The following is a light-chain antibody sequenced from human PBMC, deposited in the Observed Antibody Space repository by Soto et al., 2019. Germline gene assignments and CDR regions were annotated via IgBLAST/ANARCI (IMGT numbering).Light chain of an antibody. V-gene: IGLV2-8*01. J-gene: IGLJ2*01. CDR2: KVT. Sequence: QYALTQPPSASGSPGQSVTISCTGTGSDVGAYNYVSWYQQHPGKAPKLMIYKVTKRPSGVPDRFSGSRSGNTASLTVSGLQGEDEADYYCSSYAGSDVVFGGGTKLTVL. CDR1: GSDVGAYNY. CDR3: SSYAGSDVV.